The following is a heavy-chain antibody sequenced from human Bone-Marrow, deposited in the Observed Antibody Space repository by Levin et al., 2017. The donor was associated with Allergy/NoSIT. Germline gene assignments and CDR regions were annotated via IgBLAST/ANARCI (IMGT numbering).Heavy chain of an antibody. V-gene: IGHV3-9*01. D-gene: IGHD6-19*01. CDR1: GFSFDDYG. J-gene: IGHJ4*02. CDR3: AKFAWAGPGTYYFDY. Sequence: PGGSLRLSCAASGFSFDDYGMHWVRLRPGKGLEWVSGVDWSSGAIDYADSVKGRFTISRDNAKNSLYLQMNSLRAEDTAFYYCAKFAWAGPGTYYFDYWGQGILVTVSS. CDR2: VDWSSGAI.